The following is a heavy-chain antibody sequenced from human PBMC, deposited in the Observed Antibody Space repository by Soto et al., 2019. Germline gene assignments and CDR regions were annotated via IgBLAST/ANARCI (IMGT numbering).Heavy chain of an antibody. CDR3: AKDTVYYDILTGNENFDY. Sequence: HPGGSLRLSCAASGFTFSSYGMHWVRQAPGKGLEWVAVISYDGSNKYYADSVKGRFTISRDNSKNTLYLQMNSLRAEDTAVYYCAKDTVYYDILTGNENFDYWGQGTLVTVPS. D-gene: IGHD3-9*01. V-gene: IGHV3-30*18. J-gene: IGHJ4*02. CDR1: GFTFSSYG. CDR2: ISYDGSNK.